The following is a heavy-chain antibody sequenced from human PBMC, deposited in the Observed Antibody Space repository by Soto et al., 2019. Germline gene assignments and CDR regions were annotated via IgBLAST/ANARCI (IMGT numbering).Heavy chain of an antibody. D-gene: IGHD6-6*01. CDR2: IYYSGST. V-gene: IGHV4-59*01. CDR1: GGSISSYY. J-gene: IGHJ2*01. Sequence: SETLSLTCTVSGGSISSYYWSWIRQPPGKGLEWIGYIYYSGSTNYNPSLKSRVTISVDTSKNQFSLKLSSVTAADTAVYYCARDHEYSSSSGLYWYFDLWGRGTLVTVSS. CDR3: ARDHEYSSSSGLYWYFDL.